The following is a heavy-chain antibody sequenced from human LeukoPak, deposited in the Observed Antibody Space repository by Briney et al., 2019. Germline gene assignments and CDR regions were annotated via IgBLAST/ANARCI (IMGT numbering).Heavy chain of an antibody. CDR2: ISNSGGST. D-gene: IGHD3-22*01. Sequence: PGGSLRLSCAASGFTFSSYAMSWVRQAPGKGLEWVSAISNSGGSTYYADSVKGRFTISRDNSKNTLWLQMNSLRADDTAVYYCVRSRQYSDGNAYYSFDYWGQGTLVTVSS. V-gene: IGHV3-23*01. CDR1: GFTFSSYA. CDR3: VRSRQYSDGNAYYSFDY. J-gene: IGHJ4*02.